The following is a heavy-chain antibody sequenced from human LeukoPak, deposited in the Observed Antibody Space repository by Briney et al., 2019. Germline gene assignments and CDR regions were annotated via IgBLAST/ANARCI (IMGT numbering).Heavy chain of an antibody. D-gene: IGHD3-22*01. J-gene: IGHJ4*02. CDR2: IYYSGST. CDR3: ARGITMIVVAMGDHFDY. Sequence: SETLSLTCTVSGGSISSSSYYWGWIRQPPGKGLEWIGSIYYSGSTYYNPSLKSRVTISVDTSKNQFSLKLSSVTAADTAVYYCARGITMIVVAMGDHFDYWGQGTLVTVSS. CDR1: GGSISSSSYY. V-gene: IGHV4-39*07.